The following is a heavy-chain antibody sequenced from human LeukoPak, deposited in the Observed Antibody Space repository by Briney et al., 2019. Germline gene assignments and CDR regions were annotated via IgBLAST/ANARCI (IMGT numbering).Heavy chain of an antibody. V-gene: IGHV4-61*02. J-gene: IGHJ5*02. Sequence: SQTLSLTCTVSGGSISSGSYYWSWIRQPAGKGLEWIGRIYTSGSTNYNPSLKSRVTISVDTSKNQFSLKLSSVTAADTAVYHCARSIGWLPSTNVVTAKGWFDPWGQGTLVTVSS. CDR1: GGSISSGSYY. CDR2: IYTSGST. CDR3: ARSIGWLPSTNVVTAKGWFDP. D-gene: IGHD2-21*02.